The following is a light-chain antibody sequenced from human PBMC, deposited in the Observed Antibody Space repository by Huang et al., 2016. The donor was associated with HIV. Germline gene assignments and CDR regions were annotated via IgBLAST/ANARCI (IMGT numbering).Light chain of an antibody. CDR1: QSVSSN. V-gene: IGKV3-15*01. Sequence: EIVMTQSPATLSVFPGDRATLSCRASQSVSSNLAWYQQKPGQSPRRLLYGASTRATGIPARFSGSGAGTEFTLTISSLQSEDFAVYYCQQYTNWPRTFGQGTKVEIK. CDR3: QQYTNWPRT. J-gene: IGKJ1*01. CDR2: GAS.